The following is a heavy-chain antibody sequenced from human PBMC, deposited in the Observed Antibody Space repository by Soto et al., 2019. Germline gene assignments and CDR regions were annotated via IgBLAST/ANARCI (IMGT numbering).Heavy chain of an antibody. CDR1: GFPFSHYW. Sequence: MQMVESGGGSVQPGGSLRLSCAASGFPFSHYWMHWVRQTPGKGLVWVSRINPAGTITNYADSVEGRFTISRDNADSALCLQMNSLRAEDTAIYYCTSDTFGLRDTWGQGTLVSVAS. CDR3: TSDTFGLRDT. D-gene: IGHD3-16*01. CDR2: INPAGTIT. V-gene: IGHV3-74*01. J-gene: IGHJ5*02.